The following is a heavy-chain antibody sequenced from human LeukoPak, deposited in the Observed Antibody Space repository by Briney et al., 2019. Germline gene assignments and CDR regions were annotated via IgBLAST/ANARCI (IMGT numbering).Heavy chain of an antibody. V-gene: IGHV3-73*01. CDR1: GFIFSGSA. J-gene: IGHJ4*02. Sequence: GGSLKLSCAASGFIFSGSAVHWVRQASGKGLEWVGLIRSKAKNYATAYAASVKGRFTLSRDDSKNTAYLEMNSLKTEDTAVYYCTSLGDPPTFDYWGQGTLVTVSS. CDR2: IRSKAKNYAT. CDR3: TSLGDPPTFDY. D-gene: IGHD3-16*01.